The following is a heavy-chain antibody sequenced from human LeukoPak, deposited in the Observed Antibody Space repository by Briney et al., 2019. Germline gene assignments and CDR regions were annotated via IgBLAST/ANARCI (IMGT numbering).Heavy chain of an antibody. D-gene: IGHD7-27*01. CDR3: AKDSFLGMYDY. Sequence: PGGSLRLSCAASGFTFSSYAMHWVRQAPGKGLEWVAVISYDGSNKYYADSVKGRFTISRDNSKNTLYLQMHSLRVEDTAVYYCAKDSFLGMYDYWGQGTLVTVSS. CDR1: GFTFSSYA. CDR2: ISYDGSNK. J-gene: IGHJ4*02. V-gene: IGHV3-30-3*01.